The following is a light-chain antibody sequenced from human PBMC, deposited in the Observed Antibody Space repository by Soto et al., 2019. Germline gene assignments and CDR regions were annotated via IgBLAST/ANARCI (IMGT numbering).Light chain of an antibody. V-gene: IGKV1-8*01. J-gene: IGKJ5*01. Sequence: AIRMTQSPSSFSASTGDRVTITCRASQGISSYLAWYQQKPGKAPKLLIYAASTLQSGVPSRFSGSGSGTDFTLTISCLQSEDFAVYYCQQYSSSPSFGQGTRLEI. CDR3: QQYSSSPS. CDR1: QGISSY. CDR2: AAS.